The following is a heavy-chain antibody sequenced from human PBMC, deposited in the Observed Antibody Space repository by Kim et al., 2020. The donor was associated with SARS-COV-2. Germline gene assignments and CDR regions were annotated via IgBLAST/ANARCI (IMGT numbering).Heavy chain of an antibody. CDR1: GFTFSDYY. V-gene: IGHV3-11*03. J-gene: IGHJ4*02. Sequence: GGSLRLSCAASGFTFSDYYMSWIRQAPGKGLEWVSYISSSSSYTNYADSVKGRFTISRDNAKNSLYLQMNSLRAEDTAVYYCATGGGYATFYYWGQGILVTVSS. CDR3: ATGGGYATFYY. D-gene: IGHD5-12*01. CDR2: ISSSSSYT.